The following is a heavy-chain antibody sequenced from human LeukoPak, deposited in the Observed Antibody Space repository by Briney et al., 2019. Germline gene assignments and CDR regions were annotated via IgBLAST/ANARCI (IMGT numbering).Heavy chain of an antibody. Sequence: GGSLRLSCAASGFTFSSYAMHWVRRAPGKGLEWVAVVSYDGSNAYYADSVKGRFTISRDNSKTTLYLQMNSLRAEDTAVYYCAKDQARGFVGNNWFDPWGQGTLVTVSS. CDR1: GFTFSSYA. D-gene: IGHD2-15*01. J-gene: IGHJ5*02. CDR3: AKDQARGFVGNNWFDP. CDR2: VSYDGSNA. V-gene: IGHV3-30*04.